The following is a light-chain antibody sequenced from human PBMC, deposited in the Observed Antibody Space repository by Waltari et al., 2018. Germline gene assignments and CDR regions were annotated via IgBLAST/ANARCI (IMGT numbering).Light chain of an antibody. V-gene: IGLV2-14*03. J-gene: IGLJ3*02. CDR1: KSDVGFYNY. CDR3: KSYTGTGSWV. CDR2: DVS. Sequence: QSALTQPASVSGSPGQSITISCTGTKSDVGFYNYASWYQQHPGKAPKVIIYDVSQRPSGISNRFSGSKSGNTAALIISGLQADDEADYYCKSYTGTGSWVFGGGTKLTVL.